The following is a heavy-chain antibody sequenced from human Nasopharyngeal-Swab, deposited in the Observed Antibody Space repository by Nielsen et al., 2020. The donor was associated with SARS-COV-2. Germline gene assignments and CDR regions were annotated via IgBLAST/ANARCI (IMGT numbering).Heavy chain of an antibody. Sequence: SQTLSRTCAISGDSVSSNSAAWNWIRQPPSRGLEWLGRTYYRSKWYNDYAVSVKSRITINPDTSKNQFSPQLNSVTPEDTAVYYCARDQGEWLRFGGFDPWGQGTLVTVSS. D-gene: IGHD5-12*01. CDR2: TYYRSKWYN. CDR3: ARDQGEWLRFGGFDP. J-gene: IGHJ5*02. CDR1: GDSVSSNSAA. V-gene: IGHV6-1*01.